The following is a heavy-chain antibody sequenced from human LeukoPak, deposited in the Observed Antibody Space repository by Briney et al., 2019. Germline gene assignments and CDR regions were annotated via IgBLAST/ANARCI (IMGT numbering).Heavy chain of an antibody. CDR1: GYTFTGYY. V-gene: IGHV1-2*06. CDR3: ARVRQKLVPFDY. D-gene: IGHD6-13*01. J-gene: IGHJ4*02. Sequence: ASVKVSCKASGYTFTGYYMHWVRQAPGQGLEWMGRINPNSGGTNYAQKFQGRVTMTRDTSISTAHMELSRLRSDDTAVYYCARVRQKLVPFDYWGQGTLVTVSS. CDR2: INPNSGGT.